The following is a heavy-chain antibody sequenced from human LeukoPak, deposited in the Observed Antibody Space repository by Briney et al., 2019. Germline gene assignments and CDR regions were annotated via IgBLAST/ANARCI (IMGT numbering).Heavy chain of an antibody. Sequence: ASVKVSCKASGYTFTRYAMNWVRQAPGQGLEWMGWINTNTGNPTYAQGFTGRFVFSLDTSVSTAYLQISSLKAEDTAVYYCARDAEILWFGEGDYWGQGTLVTVSS. D-gene: IGHD3-10*01. V-gene: IGHV7-4-1*02. J-gene: IGHJ4*02. CDR1: GYTFTRYA. CDR2: INTNTGNP. CDR3: ARDAEILWFGEGDY.